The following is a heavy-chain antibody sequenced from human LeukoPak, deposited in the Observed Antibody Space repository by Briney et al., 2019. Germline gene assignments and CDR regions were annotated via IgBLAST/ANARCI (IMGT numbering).Heavy chain of an antibody. D-gene: IGHD2-2*01. J-gene: IGHJ6*02. V-gene: IGHV3-23*01. CDR1: GFTFSSYA. Sequence: GGSLRLSCAASGFTFSSYAMSWVRQAPGKGLEWVSAISGSGGSTYYADSVKGRFTISRDNPKNTLYLHMDSLRAEDTAVYYCAKDSAIVPAAPYGMDVWGQGTTVTVSS. CDR3: AKDSAIVPAAPYGMDV. CDR2: ISGSGGST.